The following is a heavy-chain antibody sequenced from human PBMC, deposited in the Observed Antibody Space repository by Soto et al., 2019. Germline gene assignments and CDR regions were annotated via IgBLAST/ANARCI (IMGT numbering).Heavy chain of an antibody. CDR2: ISKSGSII. Sequence: VGSLRLSCAASGFTFSDYYMSWLRQPPGKGLEWVSYISKSGSIIHFADSVKGRFAISRDNAKNTLYLQMSSLRAEDTALYYCARDLSPYSDYYDECTSETWFDPWGQGTLVTVSS. V-gene: IGHV3-11*01. CDR1: GFTFSDYY. CDR3: ARDLSPYSDYYDECTSETWFDP. J-gene: IGHJ5*02. D-gene: IGHD3-16*01.